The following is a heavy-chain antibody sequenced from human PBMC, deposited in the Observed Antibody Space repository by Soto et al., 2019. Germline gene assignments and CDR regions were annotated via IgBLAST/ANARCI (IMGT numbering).Heavy chain of an antibody. CDR1: GGSINSNNYY. CDR3: AKVVVAATRHTDFDS. D-gene: IGHD2-15*01. CDR2: IYYDGST. J-gene: IGHJ4*02. Sequence: SETLSLTCTVSGGSINSNNYYWAWIRQPPGKGLAWIASIYYDGSTYYNPSLKSRVTISIDTSKNQFSLRLRSVTAADTAIYYCAKVVVAATRHTDFDSWGQGTMVTVSS. V-gene: IGHV4-39*01.